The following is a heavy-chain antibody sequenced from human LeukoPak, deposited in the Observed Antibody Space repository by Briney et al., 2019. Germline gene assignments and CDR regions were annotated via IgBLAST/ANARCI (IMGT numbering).Heavy chain of an antibody. V-gene: IGHV3-53*01. J-gene: IGHJ3*02. CDR3: VRGGCLFYCGGDSHAFDI. D-gene: IGHD2-21*02. CDR2: AHSDDST. Sequence: GGSLRLSCAASGFTVSYTSMSWVRQAPGKGLEWGSLAHSDDSTYYADSVKGRFTISRDNSKNTVFLQMHSLRADDTAVYYCVRGGCLFYCGGDSHAFDIWGQGTMVSVSS. CDR1: GFTVSYTS.